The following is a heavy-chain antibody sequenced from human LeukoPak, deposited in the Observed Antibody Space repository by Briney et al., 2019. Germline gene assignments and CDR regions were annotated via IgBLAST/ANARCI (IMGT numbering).Heavy chain of an antibody. CDR2: ISAYNGNT. CDR1: GYTFTSYG. J-gene: IGHJ4*02. V-gene: IGHV1-18*01. CDR3: ARHNDRYDILTGYGEDY. D-gene: IGHD3-9*01. Sequence: GASVKVSCKASGYTFTSYGISWVRQAPGQGLEWMGWISAYNGNTNYAQKLQGRVTMTTDTSTSTAYMELRSLRSDDTAVYYCARHNDRYDILTGYGEDYWGQGTLVTVSS.